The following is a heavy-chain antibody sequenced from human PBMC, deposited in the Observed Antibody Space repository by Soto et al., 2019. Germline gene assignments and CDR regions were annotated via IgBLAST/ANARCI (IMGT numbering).Heavy chain of an antibody. CDR1: GFTFGDYA. CDR3: IRAETKFLGGYYFDS. CDR2: IKSKTYGGTT. V-gene: IGHV3-49*04. J-gene: IGHJ4*01. Sequence: PGGSLRLSCTASGFTFGDYAMSWVRQAPGKGLEWVGFIKSKTYGGTTEYAASVKGRITISRDDSKSIAYLQMNSLKTEDTAVYYCIRAETKFLGGYYFDSWGQGTLVTAPQ. D-gene: IGHD3-16*01.